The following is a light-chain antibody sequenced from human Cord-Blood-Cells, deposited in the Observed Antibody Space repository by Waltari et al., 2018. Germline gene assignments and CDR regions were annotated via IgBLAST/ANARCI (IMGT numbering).Light chain of an antibody. CDR3: FSYAGSYTWV. J-gene: IGLJ3*02. V-gene: IGLV2-11*01. Sequence: QSALTQPRSVSGSPGQSVTISCTGTSSDVVGYNYVSWYQQHPGKPPKLMIYDVSKRPSGFPDRFSGSKSGNTASLTISGLQAEDEADYYCFSYAGSYTWVFGGGTKLTVL. CDR2: DVS. CDR1: SSDVVGYNY.